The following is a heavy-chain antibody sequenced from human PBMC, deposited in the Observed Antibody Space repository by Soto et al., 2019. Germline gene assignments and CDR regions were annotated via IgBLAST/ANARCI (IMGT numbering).Heavy chain of an antibody. CDR1: GYTFTSYG. Sequence: QVQLVQSGAEVKKPGASVKVSCKASGYTFTSYGISWVRQAPGQGLEWMGWISAYNGNTNYAQKLQGRVTMTTETSTRTAYMGLRSRRSDDPAVYYCARGQSSGQQQWGGWFDPWGQGTLVTVSS. CDR2: ISAYNGNT. V-gene: IGHV1-18*01. CDR3: ARGQSSGQQQWGGWFDP. D-gene: IGHD6-19*01. J-gene: IGHJ5*02.